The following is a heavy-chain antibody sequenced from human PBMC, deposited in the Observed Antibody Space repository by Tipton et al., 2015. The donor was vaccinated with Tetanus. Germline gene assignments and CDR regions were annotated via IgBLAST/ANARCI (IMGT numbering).Heavy chain of an antibody. J-gene: IGHJ4*02. Sequence: QLVQSGGGLIQPGGSLRLSCAASGFTVSTSHMTWVRQAPGKGLEWVSIIYTGGTTTYADSVKGRFTISRDNSKNTLYLQMNTLTAADTAVYFCARGGVGTSMDWGQGTLVTVSS. D-gene: IGHD2-21*02. V-gene: IGHV3-53*01. CDR1: GFTVSTSH. CDR3: ARGGVGTSMD. CDR2: IYTGGTT.